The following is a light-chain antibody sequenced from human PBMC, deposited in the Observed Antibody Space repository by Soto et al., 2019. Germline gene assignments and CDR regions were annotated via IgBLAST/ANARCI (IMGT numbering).Light chain of an antibody. CDR1: QSVSSH. CDR3: QVRNIWRPFP. J-gene: IGKJ2*01. V-gene: IGKV3-11*01. Sequence: EIVLPQSPGTLSLSPGERATLSCRASQSVSSHLAWYQQKPGQAPRLLIYDASNRATGIPARFSGSGSGTDFTLTISSLEPEDFATYYCQVRNIWRPFPFGQGTKLEIK. CDR2: DAS.